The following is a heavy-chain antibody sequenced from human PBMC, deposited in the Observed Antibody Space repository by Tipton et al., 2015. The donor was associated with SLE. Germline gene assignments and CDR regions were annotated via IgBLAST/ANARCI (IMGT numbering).Heavy chain of an antibody. CDR1: GFTFKNYA. CDR3: VNDPNWAWGY. J-gene: IGHJ4*02. D-gene: IGHD7-27*01. Sequence: RSLRLSCAASGFTFKNYAMHWVRQVPGKGLEWVSGIGWNSGSIGYVDSVKGRFTISRDNAKDSLYLQMNSLRAEEQAVYYCVNDPNWAWGYWGQGTLVTVSS. V-gene: IGHV3-9*01. CDR2: IGWNSGSI.